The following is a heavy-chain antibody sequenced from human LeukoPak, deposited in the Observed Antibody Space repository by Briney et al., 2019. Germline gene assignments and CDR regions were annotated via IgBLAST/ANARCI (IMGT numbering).Heavy chain of an antibody. CDR1: GFTFSNAW. J-gene: IGHJ4*02. CDR3: AREGVVGGTYYLDY. Sequence: GGSLRLSCAAPGFTFSNAWMSWVRQAPGKGLEWVGRIKSKTDGGTTDYAAPVNGRFTISRDNAKNSMYLQTNSMRAEDTAVYSCAREGVVGGTYYLDYWGQGTLVTVSS. D-gene: IGHD1-26*01. CDR2: IKSKTDGGTT. V-gene: IGHV3-15*01.